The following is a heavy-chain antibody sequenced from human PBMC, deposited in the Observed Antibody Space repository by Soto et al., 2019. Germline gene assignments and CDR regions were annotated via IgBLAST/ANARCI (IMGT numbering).Heavy chain of an antibody. J-gene: IGHJ6*02. V-gene: IGHV1-69*13. CDR3: ARDRYERGYYYDYGMDV. CDR1: GCTFSSYA. D-gene: IGHD1-20*01. Sequence: SVKVSCKASGCTFSSYAISWVRQAPGQGLEWMGGIIPIFGTANYAQKFQGRVTITADESTSTAYVELSSLRSEDTAVYYCARDRYERGYYYDYGMDVWGQGPSVTVSS. CDR2: IIPIFGTA.